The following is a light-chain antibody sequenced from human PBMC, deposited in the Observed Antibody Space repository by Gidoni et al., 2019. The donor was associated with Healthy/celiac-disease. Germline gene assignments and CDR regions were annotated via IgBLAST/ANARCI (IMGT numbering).Light chain of an antibody. V-gene: IGLV1-40*01. CDR1: SSNIGAGYD. CDR3: QSYDSSLSGSGV. J-gene: IGLJ3*02. Sequence: QSVLTQPPSVSGAPGHSVTISCTGSSSNIGAGYDVHWYQQLTGTAHKLLIYGNSNRPSGVPDRFSGSKSGTSASLAITGLQAEDEADYYCQSYDSSLSGSGVFGGGTKLTV. CDR2: GNS.